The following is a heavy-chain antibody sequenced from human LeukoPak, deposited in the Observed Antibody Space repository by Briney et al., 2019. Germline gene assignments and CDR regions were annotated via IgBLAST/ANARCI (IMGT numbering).Heavy chain of an antibody. J-gene: IGHJ4*02. CDR3: ARDLSGAVAGNFDY. CDR1: GFTFSSYW. CDR2: VNQDGSEK. D-gene: IGHD6-19*01. V-gene: IGHV3-7*05. Sequence: TGGSLRLSCAASGFTFSSYWMSWVRQAPDRGLEWVANVNQDGSEKYFADPVRGRFTISRDNPKNSLYLQMNSLRAEDTAVYYCARDLSGAVAGNFDYWGRGTLVTVSS.